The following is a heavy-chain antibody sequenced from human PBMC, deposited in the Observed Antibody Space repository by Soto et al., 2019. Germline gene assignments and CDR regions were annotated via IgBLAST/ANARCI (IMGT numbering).Heavy chain of an antibody. V-gene: IGHV1-8*02. D-gene: IGHD2-2*01. Sequence: ASVKVSCKASGYSFTSYAMHWGRKATGQGLEWMGWMNPNSGNTGYAQKFQRRVTMTRNTSISTAYMELSSLRSEDTAVYYCARGRRKIVVVPAAHKYYYYYMDVWGKGTTVTVSS. CDR3: ARGRRKIVVVPAAHKYYYYYMDV. CDR1: GYSFTSYA. J-gene: IGHJ6*03. CDR2: MNPNSGNT.